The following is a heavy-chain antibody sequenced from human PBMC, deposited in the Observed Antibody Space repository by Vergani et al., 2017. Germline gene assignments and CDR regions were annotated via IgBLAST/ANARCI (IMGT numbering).Heavy chain of an antibody. CDR1: GFTFQAFA. D-gene: IGHD3-16*01. CDR2: IDRNYGVK. CDR3: VKDNDYDADGTFGL. Sequence: VEAGGGLVQPGGSLRLSCTASGFTFQAFAFHWVRQVSGRGLEWVSGIDRNYGVKNGNSFEGRFSISRDNAKKAVFLLMNNLRHEDTALYFCVKDNDYDADGTFGLWGRGTLVTVSS. V-gene: IGHV3-9*01. J-gene: IGHJ2*01.